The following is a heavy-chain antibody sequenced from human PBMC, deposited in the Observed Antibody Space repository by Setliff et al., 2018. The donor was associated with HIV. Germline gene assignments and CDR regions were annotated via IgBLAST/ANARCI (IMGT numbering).Heavy chain of an antibody. J-gene: IGHJ4*02. CDR2: IYYSGSV. CDR3: ARQNSGWGVGLYYFDY. CDR1: GGSISSSSDY. D-gene: IGHD6-19*01. V-gene: IGHV4-39*01. Sequence: KPSETLSLTCSVSGGSISSSSDYWVWIRQPPGKGLEWIGSIYYSGSVYYNPSLQSRVTISVDTPSNQSSLKLSSVTAADTALYYCARQNSGWGVGLYYFDYWGQGTLVTVSS.